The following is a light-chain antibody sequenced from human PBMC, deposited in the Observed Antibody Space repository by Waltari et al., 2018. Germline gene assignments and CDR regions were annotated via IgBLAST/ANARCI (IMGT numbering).Light chain of an antibody. J-gene: IGKJ1*01. CDR3: QQHYGYPLT. CDR2: GAS. CDR1: QGIGSF. V-gene: IGKV1-9*01. Sequence: IQLTPSPSFLSSSVGGRVTITCRASQGIGSFLAWYQQKPGKAPKVLIYGASTLQDGVPSRFSGSGSGTEFTLTISSLQPEDSASYYCQQHYGYPLTFGQGTKVEIK.